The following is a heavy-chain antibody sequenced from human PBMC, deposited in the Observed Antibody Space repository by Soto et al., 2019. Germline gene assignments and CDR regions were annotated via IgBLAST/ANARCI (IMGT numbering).Heavy chain of an antibody. CDR2: IYHSGST. D-gene: IGHD3-9*01. V-gene: IGHV4-30-2*05. CDR1: GGSISSGGYS. CDR3: ARDEGHYDCLTGYYRALYGIDV. J-gene: IGHJ6*02. Sequence: SETLSLTCAVSGGSISSGGYSWSWIRQPPGKGLEWIGYIYHSGSTYYNPSLKSRVTISVDTSKNQFSLKLSSVTAADTAVYYCARDEGHYDCLTGYYRALYGIDVWGQGTTDTVSS.